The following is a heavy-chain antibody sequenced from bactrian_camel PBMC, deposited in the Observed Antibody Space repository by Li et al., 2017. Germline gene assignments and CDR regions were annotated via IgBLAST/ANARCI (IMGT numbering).Heavy chain of an antibody. D-gene: IGHD2*01. V-gene: IGHV3S40*01. J-gene: IGHJ6*01. CDR3: VADLSWTCSGSWSGRGGANFGY. CDR2: MLRGGLVT. Sequence: VQLVESGGNSVQAGGSLTLSCRASADPLPGNNMAWFRQAPGKAREGLAGMLRGGLVTYIADSVKGRFTISQDNAENTLYLHMNSLKSEDTAMYYCVADLSWTCSGSWSGRGGANFGYWGQGTQVTVS. CDR1: ADPLPGNN.